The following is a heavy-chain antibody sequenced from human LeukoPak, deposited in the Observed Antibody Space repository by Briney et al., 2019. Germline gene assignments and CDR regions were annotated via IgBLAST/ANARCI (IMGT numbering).Heavy chain of an antibody. CDR1: GFTFSSSG. CDR3: AEIVGATF. D-gene: IGHD1-26*01. V-gene: IGHV3-23*01. J-gene: IGHJ4*02. CDR2: ISGSGDRT. Sequence: GGSLRLSCAASGFTFSSSGMIWVRQAPGKGLEWVSAISGSGDRTYHADSVKGRFTISRDNSKNTLYLQMNSLRAEDTAVYYCAEIVGATFWGQGTLVTVSS.